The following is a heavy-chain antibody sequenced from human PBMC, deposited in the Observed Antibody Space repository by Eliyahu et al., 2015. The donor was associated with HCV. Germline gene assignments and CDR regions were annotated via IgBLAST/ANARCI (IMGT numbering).Heavy chain of an antibody. V-gene: IGHV3-30*02. CDR2: IRYDGSKK. Sequence: QLHLVXSGGGVVHPGGXLXXSCAXSGFXFXDXGMHRVRRAPGKGLEWVAFIRYDGSKKYYADSVKGRFTISRDNPKNTLYLQMSSLRPEDTAQYYCANEVVLTAAPYLDYWGQGTLVTVSS. D-gene: IGHD2-2*01. CDR3: ANEVVLTAAPYLDY. CDR1: GFXFXDXG. J-gene: IGHJ4*02.